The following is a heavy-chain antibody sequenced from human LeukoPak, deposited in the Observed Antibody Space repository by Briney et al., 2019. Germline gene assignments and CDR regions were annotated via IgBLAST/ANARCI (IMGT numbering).Heavy chain of an antibody. J-gene: IGHJ3*02. CDR2: FYYSGST. Sequence: PSETLSLTCTVSGASISSSSKYWGWIRQPPGKGLEWIGSFYYSGSTYYNPSLKSRVTISVDTSKNQFSLQLISVTAADTAVYYCATSDPAFDIWGQGTLVTVSS. CDR3: ATSDPAFDI. D-gene: IGHD1-26*01. CDR1: GASISSSSKY. V-gene: IGHV4-39*01.